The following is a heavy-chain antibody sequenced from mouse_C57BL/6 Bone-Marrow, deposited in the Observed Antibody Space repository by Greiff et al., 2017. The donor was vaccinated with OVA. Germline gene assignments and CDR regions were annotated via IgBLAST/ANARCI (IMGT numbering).Heavy chain of an antibody. Sequence: QVQLKQPGAELVRPGSSVKLSCKASGYTFTSYWMDWVKQRPGQGLEWIGNIYPSDSETQYNQKFKDKATLTVDKSSSTAYMQLSSLTSEYSAVYYCARGYDGNPDYYAMDYWGQGTSVTVSS. CDR2: IYPSDSET. J-gene: IGHJ4*01. CDR3: ARGYDGNPDYYAMDY. CDR1: GYTFTSYW. V-gene: IGHV1-61*01. D-gene: IGHD2-1*01.